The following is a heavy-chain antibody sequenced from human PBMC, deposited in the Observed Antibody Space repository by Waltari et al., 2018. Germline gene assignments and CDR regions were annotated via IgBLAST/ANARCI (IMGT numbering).Heavy chain of an antibody. D-gene: IGHD3-22*01. V-gene: IGHV4-39*01. Sequence: QLQLQESGPGLVKPSETLSLTCTVSGGSISSSSYYWGWIRQPPGKGLEWIGSIYYSGSTYYNPSLKSRVTISVDTSKNQFSLKLSSVTAADTAVYYCARLHRITMIVAESDAFDIWGQGTMVTVSS. CDR2: IYYSGST. CDR1: GGSISSSSYY. J-gene: IGHJ3*02. CDR3: ARLHRITMIVAESDAFDI.